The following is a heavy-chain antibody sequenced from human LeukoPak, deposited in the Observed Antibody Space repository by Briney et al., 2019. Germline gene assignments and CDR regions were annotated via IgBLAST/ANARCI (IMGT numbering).Heavy chain of an antibody. CDR2: ISNSGSTI. V-gene: IGHV3-48*03. J-gene: IGHJ4*02. Sequence: GGSLRLSCAASGFTFSNYEMNWVRQTPGKGLEWVSYISNSGSTIYYAESVKGRFTISRDNAKNSLYLQMNSLRAEDTAVYYCAGTVAFDYWGQGTLVTVSS. CDR3: AGTVAFDY. CDR1: GFTFSNYE. D-gene: IGHD4-23*01.